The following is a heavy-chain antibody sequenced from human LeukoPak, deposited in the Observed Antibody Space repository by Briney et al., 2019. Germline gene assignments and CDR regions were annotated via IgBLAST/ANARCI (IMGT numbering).Heavy chain of an antibody. J-gene: IGHJ4*02. V-gene: IGHV3-30*02. CDR2: IRYDGSNK. D-gene: IGHD1-26*01. Sequence: GGSLRLSCAASGFTFSSYGMHWVRQAPGKGLEWVAFIRYDGSNKYYADSVKGRFTISRDNSKNTLYLQMNSLRAEDTAVYYCAKDGGVTVGATGVDYWGQGTLVTVSS. CDR1: GFTFSSYG. CDR3: AKDGGVTVGATGVDY.